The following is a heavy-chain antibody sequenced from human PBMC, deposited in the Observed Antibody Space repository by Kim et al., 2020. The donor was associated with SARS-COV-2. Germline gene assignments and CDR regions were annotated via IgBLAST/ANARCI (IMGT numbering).Heavy chain of an antibody. CDR3: ARDLRPWQLDSVDAFDI. CDR2: IWYDGSNK. J-gene: IGHJ3*02. D-gene: IGHD6-6*01. CDR1: GFTFSSYG. Sequence: GGSLRLSCAASGFTFSSYGMHWVRQAPGKGLEWVAVIWYDGSNKYYADSVKGRFTISRDNSKNTLYLQMNSLRAEDTAVYYCARDLRPWQLDSVDAFDIWGPGTMGTVSS. V-gene: IGHV3-33*01.